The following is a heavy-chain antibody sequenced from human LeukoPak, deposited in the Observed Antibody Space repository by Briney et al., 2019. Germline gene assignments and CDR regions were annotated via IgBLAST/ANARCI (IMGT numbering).Heavy chain of an antibody. J-gene: IGHJ4*02. D-gene: IGHD6-13*01. CDR1: GFTFDDYA. Sequence: GRSLRLSCAASGFTFDDYAMHWVRQAPGKGLEWVSGISWNSGSIGYADSVKGRFTISRDNAKNSLYLQMNSLRAEDTALYYCAKDIGSWYDLPYLRTGGPHFDYWGQGTLVTVSS. CDR3: AKDIGSWYDLPYLRTGGPHFDY. V-gene: IGHV3-9*01. CDR2: ISWNSGSI.